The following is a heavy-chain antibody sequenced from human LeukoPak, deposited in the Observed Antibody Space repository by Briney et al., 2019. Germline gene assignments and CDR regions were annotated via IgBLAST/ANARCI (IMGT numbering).Heavy chain of an antibody. D-gene: IGHD6-6*01. J-gene: IGHJ5*02. CDR2: IFYTGST. V-gene: IGHV4-30-4*01. CDR3: ARKYPDHWFDP. Sequence: SETLSLTCTVSGGSITSGNYYWSWIRQPPGKGLEWIGYIFYTGSTNYSPSLKSRVFISVDTFKNQFSLELSSVTAADTAVYYCARKYPDHWFDPWGQGTLVTVSS. CDR1: GGSITSGNYY.